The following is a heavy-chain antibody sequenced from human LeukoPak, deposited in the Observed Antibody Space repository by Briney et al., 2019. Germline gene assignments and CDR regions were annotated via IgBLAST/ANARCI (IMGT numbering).Heavy chain of an antibody. CDR1: GFTFNTYE. V-gene: IGHV3-48*03. Sequence: GGSLRLSCAASGFTFNTYEMNWVRLAPGKGLEWVSYISSSGSTIYYADSVKGRFTVSRDNPKNSVYLHMNSLRAEDTAVYYCARDARYCSGTACYLGSYYYYGMDVWGKGTTVTVSS. CDR3: ARDARYCSGTACYLGSYYYYGMDV. J-gene: IGHJ6*04. CDR2: ISSSGSTI. D-gene: IGHD2-2*01.